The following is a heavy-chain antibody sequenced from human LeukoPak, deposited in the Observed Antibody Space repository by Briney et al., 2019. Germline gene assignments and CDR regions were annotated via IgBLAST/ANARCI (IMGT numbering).Heavy chain of an antibody. V-gene: IGHV4-4*02. CDR3: ARVEDCGSDCSKGPGWFDP. D-gene: IGHD2-21*02. J-gene: IGHJ5*02. CDR2: IHHSGST. CDR1: GGSISSSNW. Sequence: SETLSLTCAVSGGSISSSNWWSWVRQPPGKGLEWIGEIHHSGSTNYKPSLKSRVTISVDKSKNQFSLKLSSVTAADTAVYYCARVEDCGSDCSKGPGWFDPWGQGTLVTVSS.